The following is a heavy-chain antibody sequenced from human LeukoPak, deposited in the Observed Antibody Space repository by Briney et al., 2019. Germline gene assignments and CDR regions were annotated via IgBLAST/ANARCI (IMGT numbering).Heavy chain of an antibody. D-gene: IGHD5-12*01. J-gene: IGHJ6*03. CDR2: ISYDGSNK. CDR3: ARSYGYGRLYYMDV. CDR1: GFTFSSYA. Sequence: PGRSLRLSCAASGFTFSSYAMHWVRQSPGKGLEWVAVISYDGSNKYDADSVKGRFTISRDNSKNTLYLQMNSLRAEDTAVYYCARSYGYGRLYYMDVWGKGTTVTVSS. V-gene: IGHV3-30*14.